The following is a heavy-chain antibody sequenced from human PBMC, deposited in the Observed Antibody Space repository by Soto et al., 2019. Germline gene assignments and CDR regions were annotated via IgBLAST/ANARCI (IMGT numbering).Heavy chain of an antibody. V-gene: IGHV3-53*01. CDR3: ARILAVIPYYFDY. CDR1: GFTVSSNY. J-gene: IGHJ4*02. Sequence: PGGSLRLSCAASGFTVSSNYMSWVRQAPGKGLEWVSVIYSGGSTYYADSVKGRFTISRDNSRNTLYLQMNSLRAEDTAVYYCARILAVIPYYFDYWGQGTLVTVSS. CDR2: IYSGGST. D-gene: IGHD3-16*02.